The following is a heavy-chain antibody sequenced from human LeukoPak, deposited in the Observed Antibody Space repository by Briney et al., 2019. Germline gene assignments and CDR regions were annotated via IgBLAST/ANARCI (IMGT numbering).Heavy chain of an antibody. CDR2: IAYDGSNK. Sequence: GGSLRLSCAASGFTFSSYGMHWVRQAPGKGLEWVAVIAYDGSNKYYADSVKGRFTISRDNSKNPLYLQMNSLRAEDTAVYYCAKDRADIVATYFYYWGQGTLVTVS. J-gene: IGHJ4*02. CDR1: GFTFSSYG. V-gene: IGHV3-30*18. CDR3: AKDRADIVATYFYY. D-gene: IGHD5-12*01.